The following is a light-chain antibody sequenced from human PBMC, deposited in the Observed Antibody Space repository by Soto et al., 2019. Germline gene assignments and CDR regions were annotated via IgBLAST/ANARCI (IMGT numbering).Light chain of an antibody. Sequence: AIQLTQSPSSLSASVGDRVTITCRASQGISSALAWYQQKPGKAPKLLIYAASSLESGVPSRFSGSESGTDFTLTISSLQPEDFATYYCQQFNRYPFTFGPGTKVEIK. CDR1: QGISSA. CDR2: AAS. J-gene: IGKJ3*01. CDR3: QQFNRYPFT. V-gene: IGKV1-13*02.